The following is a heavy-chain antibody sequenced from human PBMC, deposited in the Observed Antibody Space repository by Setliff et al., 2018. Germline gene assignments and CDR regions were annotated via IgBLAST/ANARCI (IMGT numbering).Heavy chain of an antibody. V-gene: IGHV4-39*01. CDR3: ARNGTYRYFDY. D-gene: IGHD1-1*01. CDR1: GASLSSGTYY. CDR2: IYYRGAT. Sequence: PSETLSLTCTVSGASLSSGTYYWGWIRQPPGKGLEWIGRIYYRGATYYNASLKGRLTISVDTAQNQFSLRLTSVTAADTAVYYCARNGTYRYFDYWGQGALVTVSS. J-gene: IGHJ4*02.